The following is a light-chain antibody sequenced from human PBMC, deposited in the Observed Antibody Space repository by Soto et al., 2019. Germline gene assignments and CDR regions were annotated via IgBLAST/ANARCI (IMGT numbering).Light chain of an antibody. CDR3: SAYAGSSTWV. CDR2: EVY. CDR1: SSDVGGYNY. V-gene: IGLV2-8*01. J-gene: IGLJ2*01. Sequence: QSAPTQPPSASGSPGQSVTFSRTGTSSDVGGYNYVSWYQQYPGKAPKLMIYEVYKRHSGVPDRFSGSKSGNTASLTVSGLQPEDEADYYCSAYAGSSTWVFGGGTKVTVL.